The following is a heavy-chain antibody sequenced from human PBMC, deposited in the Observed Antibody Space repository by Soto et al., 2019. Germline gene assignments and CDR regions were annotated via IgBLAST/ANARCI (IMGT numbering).Heavy chain of an antibody. CDR1: GYPPTEIS. V-gene: IGHV1-24*01. CDR3: VSAVVAETFDY. D-gene: IGHD2-15*01. J-gene: IGHJ4*02. CDR2: FDPEDGET. Sequence: ASVKVSCKVFGYPPTEISLHWVRQAPGKGLEWMGGFDPEDGETIYAQKFQGRLTMTEDTSTDTAYMELSSLRSEDTAVYYCVSAVVAETFDYWGQGTLVTVSS.